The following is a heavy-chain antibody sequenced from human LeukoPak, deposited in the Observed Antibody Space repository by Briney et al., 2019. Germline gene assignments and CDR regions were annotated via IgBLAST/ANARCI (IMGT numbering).Heavy chain of an antibody. CDR2: ISDSGGST. CDR1: GFTFRSYA. CDR3: AKGYCSSTSCSPDY. J-gene: IGHJ4*02. V-gene: IGHV3-23*01. D-gene: IGHD2-2*01. Sequence: PGGSLRLSCAASGFTFRSYAMSWVRQAPGKGLEWVSAISDSGGSTYYADSVKGRFTISRDNSMNTLYLQMNNLRAEDTAVYYCAKGYCSSTSCSPDYWGQGTLVTVSS.